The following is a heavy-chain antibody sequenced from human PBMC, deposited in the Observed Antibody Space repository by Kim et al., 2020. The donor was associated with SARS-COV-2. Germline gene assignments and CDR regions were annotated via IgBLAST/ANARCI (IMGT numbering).Heavy chain of an antibody. D-gene: IGHD3-22*01. V-gene: IGHV3-48*02. J-gene: IGHJ3*02. CDR1: GFTFSSYS. CDR2: ISSSSTI. Sequence: GGSLTLSCAASGFTFSSYSMNWVRQAPGKGLEWVSYISSSSTIYYADSVKGRFTISRDNAKNSLYLQMNSLRDEDTAVYYCARGGTYYYDSSGYYLRHPHHNAFDIWGHGTMVTVSS. CDR3: ARGGTYYYDSSGYYLRHPHHNAFDI.